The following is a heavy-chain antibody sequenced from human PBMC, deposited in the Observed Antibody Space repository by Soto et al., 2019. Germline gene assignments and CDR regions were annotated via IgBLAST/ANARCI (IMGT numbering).Heavy chain of an antibody. Sequence: QVQLVQSGAEVKKPGASVKVSCKASGYTFTSYYMHWVRQAPGQGLEWMGIINPSGGSTSYAQKFQGRVTMTRDTSTSTVYMELSSLRSEDTAVYYCALVRSAAAAGTGFDYWGQGTLVTVSS. D-gene: IGHD6-13*01. CDR1: GYTFTSYY. CDR3: ALVRSAAAAGTGFDY. J-gene: IGHJ4*02. CDR2: INPSGGST. V-gene: IGHV1-46*03.